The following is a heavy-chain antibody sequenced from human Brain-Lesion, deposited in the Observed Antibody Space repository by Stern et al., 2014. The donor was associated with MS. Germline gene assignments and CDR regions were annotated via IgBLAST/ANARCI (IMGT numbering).Heavy chain of an antibody. CDR1: GYIFTGYY. J-gene: IGHJ6*02. CDR2: ISPNRGGP. V-gene: IGHV1-2*02. CDR3: ARDQRGITIFGVVTDYYYLGMDV. Sequence: MQLVESGAEVKKPGASVKVSCATSGYIFTGYYIHWVRQAPGQGLEWMSCISPNRGGPKYAQKFQGRVTMSRDTSISTAYVELSSLTSDDTAVYYCARDQRGITIFGVVTDYYYLGMDVWGQGTTVTVSS. D-gene: IGHD3-3*01.